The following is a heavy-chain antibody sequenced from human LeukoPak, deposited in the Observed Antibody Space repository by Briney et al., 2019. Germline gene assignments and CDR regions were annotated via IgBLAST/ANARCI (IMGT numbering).Heavy chain of an antibody. CDR3: AKENNQLLPS. D-gene: IGHD2-2*01. V-gene: IGHV3-74*01. CDR1: GFTFSSSW. J-gene: IGHJ5*02. Sequence: GGSLRLSCAASGFTFSSSWMHWVRQAPGKGLVWVSRINGDGSTTNYAGSVKGRFTISRDNSKNTLYLQMNSLRPEDTAVYYCAKENNQLLPSWGQGTLVTVSS. CDR2: INGDGSTT.